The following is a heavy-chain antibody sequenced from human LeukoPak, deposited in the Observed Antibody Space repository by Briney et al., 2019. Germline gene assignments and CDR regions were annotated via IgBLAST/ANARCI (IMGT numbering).Heavy chain of an antibody. V-gene: IGHV4-59*08. CDR1: GGSISSYY. Sequence: PLETLSLTCTVSGGSISSYYWSWIRQPPGKGLEWIGYIYYSGSTNYNPSLKSRVTISVDTSKNQFSLKLSSVTAADTAVYYRARAYSYGWVDAFDIWGQGTMVTVSS. CDR3: ARAYSYGWVDAFDI. J-gene: IGHJ3*02. CDR2: IYYSGST. D-gene: IGHD5-18*01.